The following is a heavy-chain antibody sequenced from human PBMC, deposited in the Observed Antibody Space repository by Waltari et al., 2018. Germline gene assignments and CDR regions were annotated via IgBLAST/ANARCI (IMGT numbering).Heavy chain of an antibody. J-gene: IGHJ4*02. Sequence: QLLESGGGLVQPGGSLRLSCAASGFTFSSYAMSWVRQAPGKGLEWVSVISGSGASTYYADSVKGRFTISRDNSKNTLYLQMNSLRAEDTAIYYCAKGAIAARETDYWGQGTLVTVSS. CDR2: ISGSGAST. CDR3: AKGAIAARETDY. V-gene: IGHV3-23*01. CDR1: GFTFSSYA. D-gene: IGHD6-6*01.